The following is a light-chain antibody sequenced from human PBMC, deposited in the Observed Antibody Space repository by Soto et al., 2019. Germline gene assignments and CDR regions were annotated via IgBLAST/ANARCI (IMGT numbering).Light chain of an antibody. CDR3: QQYGSSPLYT. J-gene: IGKJ2*01. Sequence: EIVLTQSPGTLSLSPGERATLSCRASQSVGSNYLAWYQQRPGQAPRLLMYDASSRATGVPDRFSGSGSGTDFTLSISRLEPEDFAVYYCQQYGSSPLYTFGQGTKLEIK. V-gene: IGKV3-20*01. CDR1: QSVGSNY. CDR2: DAS.